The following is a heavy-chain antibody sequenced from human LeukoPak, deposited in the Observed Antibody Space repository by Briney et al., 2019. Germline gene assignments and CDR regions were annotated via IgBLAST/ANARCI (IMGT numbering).Heavy chain of an antibody. D-gene: IGHD1-26*01. J-gene: IGHJ5*02. Sequence: GGSVKVSCKASGGTFSSYAISWVRQAPGQGLEWMGGIIPIFGTANYAQKFQGRVTITTDESTSTAYMELSSLRSEDTAVYYCAREVGATKGWFDPWGQGTLVTVSS. CDR3: AREVGATKGWFDP. CDR2: IIPIFGTA. V-gene: IGHV1-69*05. CDR1: GGTFSSYA.